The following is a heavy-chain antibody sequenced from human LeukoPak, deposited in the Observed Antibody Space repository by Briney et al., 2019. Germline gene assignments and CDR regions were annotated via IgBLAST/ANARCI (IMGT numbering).Heavy chain of an antibody. D-gene: IGHD2-15*01. V-gene: IGHV4-59*08. CDR1: GDSISGYH. CDR2: VYYSGST. J-gene: IGHJ4*02. CDR3: ATYTRHCSGGTCYSIDY. Sequence: SETLSLTCTVSGDSISGYHWTWIRQPPGRGLEWIGYVYYSGSTNYNPSLKSRVTISLDTSNNQFSLKLSSVTAADTAIYYCATYTRHCSGGTCYSIDYWGQGTLVTVSS.